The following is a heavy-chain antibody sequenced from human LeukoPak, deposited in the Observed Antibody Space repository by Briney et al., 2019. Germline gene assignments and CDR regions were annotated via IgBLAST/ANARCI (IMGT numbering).Heavy chain of an antibody. CDR1: GFTFDDYA. Sequence: GGSLRLSCAASGFTFDDYAMHWVRQAPGKGLEWVSGISWNSGSIGYADSVKGRFTISRDNAKNSLYLQMNSLRAEDTALYYCAKGNYDFWSGPAYWGQGTLVTVSS. D-gene: IGHD3-3*01. J-gene: IGHJ4*02. V-gene: IGHV3-9*01. CDR3: AKGNYDFWSGPAY. CDR2: ISWNSGSI.